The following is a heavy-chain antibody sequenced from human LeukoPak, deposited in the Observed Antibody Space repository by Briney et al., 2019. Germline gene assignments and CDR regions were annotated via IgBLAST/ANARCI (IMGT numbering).Heavy chain of an antibody. D-gene: IGHD4-17*01. CDR3: ARDLKDYGEYFGY. V-gene: IGHV3-21*01. J-gene: IGHJ4*02. Sequence: GGSLRLSCAASGFTFSSYSMNWVRQAPGKGLEWVSSISSSSSYIYYADSVKGRFTISRDNAKNSLYLQMNSLRAEDTAVYYCARDLKDYGEYFGYWGQGTLVTVSS. CDR2: ISSSSSYI. CDR1: GFTFSSYS.